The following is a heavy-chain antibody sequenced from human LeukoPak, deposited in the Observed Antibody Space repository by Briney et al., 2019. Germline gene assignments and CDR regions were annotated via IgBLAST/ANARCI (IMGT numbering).Heavy chain of an antibody. V-gene: IGHV1-3*01. CDR2: INAGNGNT. Sequence: EASVKVSCKASGYTFTSYAMHWVRQAPGQRLEWMGWINAGNGNTKYSQKFQGRVTITRDTSASTAYMELSSLRSEDTAVYYCARGGLGYCSSTSCYDGNYFDYWGQGTLVTVSS. J-gene: IGHJ4*02. CDR1: GYTFTSYA. CDR3: ARGGLGYCSSTSCYDGNYFDY. D-gene: IGHD2-2*01.